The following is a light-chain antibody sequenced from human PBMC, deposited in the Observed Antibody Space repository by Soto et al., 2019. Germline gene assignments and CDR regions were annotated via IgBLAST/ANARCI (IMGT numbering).Light chain of an antibody. CDR3: NSYTTSTTFV. V-gene: IGLV2-14*01. CDR2: DVS. J-gene: IGLJ1*01. Sequence: QSALTQPASVSGSPGQSITISCTGTSSDIGTYNYVSWYQQHPGKAPKLMIYDVSNRPSGVSNRFSDSKSGSTASLTISGLQAEDEADYYCNSYTTSTTFVFGTGTKVTVL. CDR1: SSDIGTYNY.